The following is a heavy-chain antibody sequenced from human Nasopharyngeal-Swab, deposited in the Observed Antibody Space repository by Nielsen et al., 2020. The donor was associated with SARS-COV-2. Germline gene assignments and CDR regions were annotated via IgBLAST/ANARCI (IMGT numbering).Heavy chain of an antibody. CDR1: GFTFSSYS. CDR2: ISSSSSTI. J-gene: IGHJ6*02. Sequence: GESLKISCAASGFTFSSYSMNWVRQAPGKGLEWVSSISSSSSTIYYADSVKGRFTISRDNAKNSLYLQMNSLRAEDTAVYYCARVINWNYEIYYYYYGMDVWGQGTTVTVSS. CDR3: ARVINWNYEIYYYYYGMDV. V-gene: IGHV3-48*04. D-gene: IGHD1-7*01.